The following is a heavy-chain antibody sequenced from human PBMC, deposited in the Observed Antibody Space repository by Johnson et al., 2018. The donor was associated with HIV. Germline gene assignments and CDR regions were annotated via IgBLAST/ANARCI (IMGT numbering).Heavy chain of an antibody. CDR2: ISYDGSNK. D-gene: IGHD1-1*01. V-gene: IGHV3-30*03. J-gene: IGHJ3*02. CDR3: ATSTASDAFDI. CDR1: GFTFSNYG. Sequence: QVQLVESGGGVVQPGRSLRLSCTASGFTFSNYGMHWVRQAPGKGLEWVAVISYDGSNKYYADSVKGRFTISRDNSKNTLYLQMNSLRAEDTAVYYCATSTASDAFDIWGQGTMVTVSS.